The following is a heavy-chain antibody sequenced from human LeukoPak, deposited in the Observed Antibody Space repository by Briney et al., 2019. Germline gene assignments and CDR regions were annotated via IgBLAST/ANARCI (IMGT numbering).Heavy chain of an antibody. Sequence: GGSLRLSCAASGFTFSTYTMTWVRQAPGKGLEWVSGTSISGDTTYYADSVKGRFTISRDNSKNTLFLQMNSLRAEDTAVYYCAKDRGYWGQGTLVTVSS. CDR3: AKDRGY. V-gene: IGHV3-23*01. J-gene: IGHJ4*02. CDR2: TSISGDTT. CDR1: GFTFSTYT.